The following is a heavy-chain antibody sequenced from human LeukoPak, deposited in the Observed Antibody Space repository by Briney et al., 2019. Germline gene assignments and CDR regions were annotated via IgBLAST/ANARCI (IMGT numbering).Heavy chain of an antibody. V-gene: IGHV3-23*01. J-gene: IGHJ4*02. D-gene: IGHD1-26*01. CDR1: GFTFSSYA. CDR2: ISGSGGST. CDR3: ARGGYSGSYNDFDY. Sequence: GGSLRLSCAASGFTFSSYAMSWVRQAPGKGLEWVSAISGSGGSTYYADSVKGRFTISRDNSKNTLYLQMNSLRAEDMAVYYCARGGYSGSYNDFDYWGLGTLVTVSS.